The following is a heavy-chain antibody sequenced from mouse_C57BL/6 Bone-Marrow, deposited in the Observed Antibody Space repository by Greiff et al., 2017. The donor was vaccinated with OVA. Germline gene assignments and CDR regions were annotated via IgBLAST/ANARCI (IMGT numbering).Heavy chain of an antibody. V-gene: IGHV5-2*01. CDR2: INSDGGST. CDR3: AREGSTMVPHWYFDV. J-gene: IGHJ1*03. CDR1: EYEFPSHD. D-gene: IGHD2-1*01. Sequence: EVQVVESGGGLVQPGESLKLSCESNEYEFPSHDMSWVRQTPEKRLELVAAINSDGGSTYYPDTMERRFIISRDNTKKTLYLQMSSLRSEDTALYYCAREGSTMVPHWYFDVWGTGTTVTVSA.